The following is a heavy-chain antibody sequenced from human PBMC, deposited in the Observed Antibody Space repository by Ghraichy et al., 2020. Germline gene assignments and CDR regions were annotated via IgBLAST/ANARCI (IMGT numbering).Heavy chain of an antibody. J-gene: IGHJ4*02. CDR3: ASGYSRGWYDSDYFNS. Sequence: GGSLRLSCSASGFTFNTYAMHWVRQAPGKGLEWVAVIWYDGSNKYYVDSVKGRFTISRDNSKNTLYLQMNSLRAEDTAVYYCASGYSRGWYDSDYFNSWGQRTLVTGSS. V-gene: IGHV3-33*01. CDR2: IWYDGSNK. D-gene: IGHD6-19*01. CDR1: GFTFNTYA.